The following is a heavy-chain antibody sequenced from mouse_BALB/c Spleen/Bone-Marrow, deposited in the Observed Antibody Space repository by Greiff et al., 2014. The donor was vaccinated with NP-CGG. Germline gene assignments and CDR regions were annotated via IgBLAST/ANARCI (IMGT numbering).Heavy chain of an antibody. CDR1: GYTFTTYY. D-gene: IGHD1-1*01. V-gene: IGHV1S56*01. J-gene: IGHJ2*01. CDR2: IYPGDLNT. Sequence: QVQLQQPGPELVKPGASVRISCKVSGYTFTTYYLHWVKQRPGQGLEWIGWIYPGDLNTKYNEQFKATATLTADKSSSTAYMQLSSLTSEDSAVYFCVRGDYGSVSFDYWGQGTTLTVSS. CDR3: VRGDYGSVSFDY.